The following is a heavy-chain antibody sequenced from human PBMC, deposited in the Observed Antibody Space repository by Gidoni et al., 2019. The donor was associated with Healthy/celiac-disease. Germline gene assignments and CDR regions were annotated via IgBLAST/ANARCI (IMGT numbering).Heavy chain of an antibody. V-gene: IGHV3-21*01. CDR3: ARESERFLEWLSDYYYYGMDV. Sequence: EVQLVESGGGLVKPGGSLRLSCAASGFTFSRYSMNWVRQAPGKGLQWGSSIRSSSSYIYYADSVKGRFTISRDNAKNSLYLQMNSLRAEDTAVYYCARESERFLEWLSDYYYYGMDVWGQGTTVTVSS. CDR1: GFTFSRYS. J-gene: IGHJ6*02. CDR2: IRSSSSYI. D-gene: IGHD3-3*01.